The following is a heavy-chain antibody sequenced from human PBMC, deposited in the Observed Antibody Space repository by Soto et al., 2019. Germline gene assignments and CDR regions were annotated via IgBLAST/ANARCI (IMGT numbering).Heavy chain of an antibody. CDR2: IYYSGST. D-gene: IGHD3-10*01. CDR3: AGIYGSGSYYPFYYYYMDV. CDR1: GGSISSSSYY. V-gene: IGHV4-39*01. J-gene: IGHJ6*03. Sequence: QLQLQESGPGLVKPSETLSLTCTVSGGSISSSSYYWGWIRQPPGKGLEWIGSIYYSGSTYYNPSLKSRVTISVDTSKNQFSLKLSSVTAADTAVYYCAGIYGSGSYYPFYYYYMDVWGKGTTVTVSS.